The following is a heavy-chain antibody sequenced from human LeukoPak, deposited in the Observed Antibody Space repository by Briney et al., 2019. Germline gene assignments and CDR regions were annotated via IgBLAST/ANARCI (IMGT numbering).Heavy chain of an antibody. D-gene: IGHD1-20*01. V-gene: IGHV4-39*07. CDR2: IYHSGST. CDR3: AAGIPYNWNDGIFDY. Sequence: PSQTLSLTCTVSGGSISSGGYYWGWIRQPPGKGLEWIGSIYHSGSTYYNPSLKSRVTISVDTSKNQFSLKLSSVTAADTAVYYCAAGIPYNWNDGIFDYWGQGTLVTVSS. J-gene: IGHJ4*02. CDR1: GGSISSGGYY.